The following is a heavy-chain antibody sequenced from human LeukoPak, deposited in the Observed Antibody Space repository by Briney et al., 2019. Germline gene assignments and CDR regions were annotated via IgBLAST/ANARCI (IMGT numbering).Heavy chain of an antibody. CDR2: IYYKGST. CDR1: GGSIYSHY. CDR3: MRRDTGWNYSDY. Sequence: PSETLSPTCAVSGGSIYSHYWGWIRQPPGKGLEWIGDIYYKGSTNYNPSLKSRVTISLDTSKNHLSLTLTSVVAADTAIYYCMRRDTGWNYSDYWGQGILVTVSS. D-gene: IGHD6-19*01. V-gene: IGHV4-59*08. J-gene: IGHJ4*02.